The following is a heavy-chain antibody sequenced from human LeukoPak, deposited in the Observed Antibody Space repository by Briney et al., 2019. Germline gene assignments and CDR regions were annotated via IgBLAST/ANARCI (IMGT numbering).Heavy chain of an antibody. V-gene: IGHV5-51*01. CDR3: ARSAPYSSGWSGRSTTDYYGMDV. Sequence: TGESLKISCKGSGYSFTSYWIGWVRQMPGKGLEWMGIIYPGDSDTRYSPSFQGQVTISADKSISTAYLQWSSLKASDTAMYYCARSAPYSSGWSGRSTTDYYGMDVWGQGTTVTVSS. D-gene: IGHD6-19*01. J-gene: IGHJ6*02. CDR2: IYPGDSDT. CDR1: GYSFTSYW.